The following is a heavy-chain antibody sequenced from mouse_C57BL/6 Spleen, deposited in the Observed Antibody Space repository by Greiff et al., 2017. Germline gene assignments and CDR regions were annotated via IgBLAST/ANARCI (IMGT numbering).Heavy chain of an antibody. CDR1: GYTFTSYW. Sequence: QVQLKQPGAELVKPGASVKLSCKASGYTFTSYWMHWVKQRPGQGLEWIGMIHPNSGSTHYNEKLKSKATLTVDKSSSTAYMQISSLTSEDSAVYYCARTGNLYWYFDVWGTGTTVTVSS. CDR3: ARTGNLYWYFDV. J-gene: IGHJ1*03. CDR2: IHPNSGST. V-gene: IGHV1-64*01. D-gene: IGHD4-1*02.